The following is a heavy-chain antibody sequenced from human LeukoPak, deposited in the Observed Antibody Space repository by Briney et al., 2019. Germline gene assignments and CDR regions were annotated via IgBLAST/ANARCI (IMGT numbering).Heavy chain of an antibody. CDR1: GFTFSNAW. Sequence: GGSLRLSCAASGFTFSNAWMNWVRQAPGKGLEWVGRIKSKTDGGTTDYAAPVKGRFTISGDDSKNTLYLQMNSLKTEDTAVYYCTTSYVVVAALSFDYWGQGTLVTVSS. D-gene: IGHD2-15*01. J-gene: IGHJ4*02. CDR3: TTSYVVVAALSFDY. V-gene: IGHV3-15*07. CDR2: IKSKTDGGTT.